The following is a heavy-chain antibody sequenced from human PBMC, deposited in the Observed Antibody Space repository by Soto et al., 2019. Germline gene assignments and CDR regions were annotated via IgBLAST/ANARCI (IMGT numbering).Heavy chain of an antibody. D-gene: IGHD3-16*02. CDR1: GYTFTSYD. J-gene: IGHJ4*02. CDR3: VRGRVMITFGVVIVIDY. V-gene: IGHV1-8*01. Sequence: QVQLVQSGAAMKKPGASVEVSCKASGYTFTSYDINWVRQATGQGLEWMGWINPNTGYTDYAQKFQDRVTMTGNTPITKAYMELSSLRSEDTAVYYCVRGRVMITFGVVIVIDYWGQGSPVTVSS. CDR2: INPNTGYT.